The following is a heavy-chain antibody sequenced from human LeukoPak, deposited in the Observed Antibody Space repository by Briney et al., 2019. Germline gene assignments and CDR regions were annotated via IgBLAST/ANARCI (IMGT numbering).Heavy chain of an antibody. CDR2: ISGSGGST. CDR1: GFTFSSYA. CDR3: AKFFVTAVVTAIPWYYFDY. V-gene: IGHV3-23*01. Sequence: GGSLRLSCAASGFTFSSYAMSWVRQAPGKGLEWVSAISGSGGSTYYADSVKGRFTISRDNSKNTLYLQMNSLRAEDTAVYYCAKFFVTAVVTAIPWYYFDYWGQGTLVTVSS. J-gene: IGHJ4*02. D-gene: IGHD2-21*02.